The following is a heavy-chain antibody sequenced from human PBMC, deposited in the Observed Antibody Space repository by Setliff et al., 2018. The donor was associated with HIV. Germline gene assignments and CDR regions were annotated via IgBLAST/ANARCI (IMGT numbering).Heavy chain of an antibody. J-gene: IGHJ4*02. CDR2: IYYSGST. V-gene: IGHV4-39*01. CDR1: GGSISSSSYY. Sequence: PSETLSLTCTGSGGSISSSSYYWGWIRQPPGKGLEWIGSIYYSGSTYYNPSLKSRVTISVDTSKNQFSLKLSSVTAADTAVYYCARGGLIEYSSSSRVFDYWGQGTLVTVSS. D-gene: IGHD6-6*01. CDR3: ARGGLIEYSSSSRVFDY.